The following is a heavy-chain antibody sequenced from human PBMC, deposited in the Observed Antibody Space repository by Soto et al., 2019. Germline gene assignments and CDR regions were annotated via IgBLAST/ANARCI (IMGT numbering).Heavy chain of an antibody. V-gene: IGHV4-30-4*01. D-gene: IGHD6-19*01. CDR1: GASVTSTGYY. CDR3: ARVSAVSAEHYFDY. CDR2: ILHSANA. J-gene: IGHJ4*02. Sequence: QVQLRESGPGLMRPSQTLSLTCTVSGASVTSTGYYWTLIRQSPWKGLEWLGNILHSANADYSPSLETRLSISLDSSKSQCSLKLNSLSAADTAIYFCARVSAVSAEHYFDYWGQGALVTVSS.